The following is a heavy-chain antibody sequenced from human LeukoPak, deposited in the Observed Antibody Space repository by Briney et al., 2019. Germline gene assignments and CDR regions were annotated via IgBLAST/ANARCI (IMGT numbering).Heavy chain of an antibody. Sequence: GGSLRLSCAASGFTFSDYYMSWVRQAPGKGLEWVSYISSGSTIYYADSVKGRFTISRDNAKNSLYLQMNSLRAEDTAVYYCARAPYGDYDYWGQGTLVTVSS. D-gene: IGHD4-17*01. V-gene: IGHV3-11*01. J-gene: IGHJ4*02. CDR1: GFTFSDYY. CDR2: ISSGSTI. CDR3: ARAPYGDYDY.